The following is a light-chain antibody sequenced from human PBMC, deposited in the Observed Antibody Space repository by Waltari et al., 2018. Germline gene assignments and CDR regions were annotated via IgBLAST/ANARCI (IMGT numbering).Light chain of an antibody. CDR3: QQYNAHRT. CDR1: QSVDVW. J-gene: IGKJ1*01. Sequence: EIQLTQSPSALSASIGDRVTIPCRASQSVDVWLAWYQQKPGKPPNLLIYKSSILQNGVPSRFRGSGSGTEFTLTISGLQPDDLGTYYCQQYNAHRTFGQGTAVEV. CDR2: KSS. V-gene: IGKV1-5*03.